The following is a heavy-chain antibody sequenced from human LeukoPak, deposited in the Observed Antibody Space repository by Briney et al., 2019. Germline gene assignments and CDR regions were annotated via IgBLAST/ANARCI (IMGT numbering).Heavy chain of an antibody. CDR1: GGSISSSSYY. J-gene: IGHJ4*02. V-gene: IGHV4-39*01. CDR3: ARETVTTYY. Sequence: SGTLSLTCTVSGGSISSSSYYWGWIRQPPGKGLEWIGSIYYSGSTYYNPSLKSRVTISVDTSKNQFSLKLSSVTAADTAVYYCARETVTTYYWGQGTLVTVSS. CDR2: IYYSGST. D-gene: IGHD4-17*01.